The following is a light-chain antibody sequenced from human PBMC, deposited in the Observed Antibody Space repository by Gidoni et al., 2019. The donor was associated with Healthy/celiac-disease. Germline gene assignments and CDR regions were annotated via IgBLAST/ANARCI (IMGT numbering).Light chain of an antibody. CDR1: QIIRSY. CDR3: QQSYSTPYT. Sequence: DIQMTQSPSSLSASGGDRVTITCLASQIIRSYVNWYQQKPGKAPKLLIYAASSLPSGVPSRFSASGSGTDFTLTSSSLQPEDFATYYCQQSYSTPYTFGQGTKLEIK. V-gene: IGKV1-39*01. CDR2: AAS. J-gene: IGKJ2*01.